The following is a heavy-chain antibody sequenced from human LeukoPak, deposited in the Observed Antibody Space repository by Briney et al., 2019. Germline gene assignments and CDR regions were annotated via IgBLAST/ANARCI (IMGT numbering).Heavy chain of an antibody. D-gene: IGHD7-27*01. CDR3: ARRPLLGKIDY. J-gene: IGHJ4*02. Sequence: SETLSLTCTVSGGSISSSSYYWSWIRQPPGKGLEWIGEINHSGSTNYNPSLKSRVTISVDTSKNQFSLKLSSATAADTAVYYCARRPLLGKIDYWGQGTLVTVSS. CDR1: GGSISSSSYY. V-gene: IGHV4-39*07. CDR2: INHSGST.